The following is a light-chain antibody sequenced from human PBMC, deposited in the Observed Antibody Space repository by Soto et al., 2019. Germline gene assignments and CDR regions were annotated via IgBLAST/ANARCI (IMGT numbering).Light chain of an antibody. CDR1: SSNIGSNY. CDR2: SNN. V-gene: IGLV1-47*02. Sequence: QSVLTQPPSASGTPGQRVTISCSGSSSNIGSNYVYWYQQLPGTAPKLLIYSNNQRPSGVPDRFSGSKSGTSASLAISGLRSEDEADYSCAAWDDSLSGPVFGGGTQLTVL. J-gene: IGLJ3*02. CDR3: AAWDDSLSGPV.